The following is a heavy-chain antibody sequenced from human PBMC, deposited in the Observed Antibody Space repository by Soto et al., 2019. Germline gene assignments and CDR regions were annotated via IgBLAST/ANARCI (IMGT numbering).Heavy chain of an antibody. V-gene: IGHV1-46*01. CDR2: IDPSGGVT. J-gene: IGHJ4*02. Sequence: QVQLIQFGAEVKKPGASVKVSCRASGYTFTKFHIHWVRQAPGQGLEWMGMIDPSGGVTRDAQRFQGRITMTSDTSTSSVYMELRCLTSEDTAVYYCARDLIGHDNYETIGYYFDHWGPGTLVTVSS. CDR1: GYTFTKFH. D-gene: IGHD3-16*01. CDR3: ARDLIGHDNYETIGYYFDH.